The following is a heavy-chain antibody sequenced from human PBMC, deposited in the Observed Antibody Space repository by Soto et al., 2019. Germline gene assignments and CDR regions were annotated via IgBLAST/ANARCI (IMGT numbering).Heavy chain of an antibody. V-gene: IGHV3-30*03. CDR3: ARVVPAAMYYYYGXDV. CDR1: GFTFSTYA. J-gene: IGHJ6*02. Sequence: GVSLRLSCAASGFTFSTYAMHWVRQAPGKGLEWVAVLSYDGSNKYYADSVKGRFTISRDNSKNTLYLQMNSLRAEDTAVYYCARVVPAAMYYYYGXDVWGQGTTXTVSS. CDR2: LSYDGSNK. D-gene: IGHD2-2*01.